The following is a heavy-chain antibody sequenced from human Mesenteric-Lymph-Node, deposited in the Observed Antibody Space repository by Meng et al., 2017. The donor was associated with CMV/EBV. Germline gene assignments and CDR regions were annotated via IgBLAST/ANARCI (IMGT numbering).Heavy chain of an antibody. CDR2: IRRKAYGETT. CDR1: GFTFGDYA. J-gene: IGHJ6*02. D-gene: IGHD2-2*01. CDR3: TRDCSSTSCYHGGDYYYYGMDV. Sequence: GGSLRLSCTASGFTFGDYALSWVRQAPGKGLEWVVLIRRKAYGETTEYAASVKGRFTISRDDSKSIAYLQMNSLKTEDTAVYYCTRDCSSTSCYHGGDYYYYGMDVWGQGTTVTVSS. V-gene: IGHV3-49*04.